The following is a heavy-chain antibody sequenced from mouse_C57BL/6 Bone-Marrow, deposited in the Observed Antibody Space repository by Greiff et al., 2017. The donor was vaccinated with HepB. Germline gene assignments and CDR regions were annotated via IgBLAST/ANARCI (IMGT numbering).Heavy chain of an antibody. V-gene: IGHV14-1*01. CDR1: GFNIKDYY. CDR3: TTNFVTTVTPYYAMDY. D-gene: IGHD1-1*01. J-gene: IGHJ4*01. Sequence: VQLKESGAELVRPGASVKLSCTASGFNIKDYYMHWVKQRPEQGLEWIGRIDPEDGDTEYAPKFQGKATMTADTSSNTAYLQLSSLTSEDTAVYYCTTNFVTTVTPYYAMDYWGQGTSVTVSS. CDR2: IDPEDGDT.